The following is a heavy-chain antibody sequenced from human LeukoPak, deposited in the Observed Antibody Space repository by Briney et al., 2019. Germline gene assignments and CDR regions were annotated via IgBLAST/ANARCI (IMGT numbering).Heavy chain of an antibody. V-gene: IGHV3-23*01. Sequence: GGSLRLSCAASGFTFSSYAMSWVRQAPGKGLEWVSAINGSGGSTFYADSVKGRFTISRDNSKNTLYLQMNSLRAEDTAVYYCARDLGSSTTMIVIWSEGGFDYWGQGTLVTVSS. CDR2: INGSGGST. CDR3: ARDLGSSTTMIVIWSEGGFDY. D-gene: IGHD3-22*01. CDR1: GFTFSSYA. J-gene: IGHJ4*02.